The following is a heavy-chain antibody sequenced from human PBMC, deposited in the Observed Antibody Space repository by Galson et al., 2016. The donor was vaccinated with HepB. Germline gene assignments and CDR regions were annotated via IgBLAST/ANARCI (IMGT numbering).Heavy chain of an antibody. V-gene: IGHV4-61*09. CDR2: IYTSGTT. D-gene: IGHD3-3*01. CDR1: SASISTNNYY. CDR3: ARDGTVFWGGNQPFYYGMAV. J-gene: IGHJ6*02. Sequence: TLSLTCTVSSASISTNNYYWTWIRQPAGRGLEWIGHIYTSGTTHYSPSLKSRVTISLDLSENQFSLKLSSVTAADTAFNYYARDGTVFWGGNQPFYYGMAVGGQGTPVTVSS.